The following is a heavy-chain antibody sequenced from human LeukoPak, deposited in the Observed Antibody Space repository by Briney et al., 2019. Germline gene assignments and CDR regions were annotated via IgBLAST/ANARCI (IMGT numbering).Heavy chain of an antibody. CDR2: IKQDGSEK. CDR3: ARAETYSSGWYDPFFDY. J-gene: IGHJ4*02. V-gene: IGHV3-7*03. Sequence: PGGSLRLSCAASGFTFSSYWMSWVRQAPGKGLEWVANIKQDGSEKYYVDSVKGRFTISRDNAKNSLYLQMNSLRAEDTAVYHCARAETYSSGWYDPFFDYWGQGTLVTVST. CDR1: GFTFSSYW. D-gene: IGHD6-19*01.